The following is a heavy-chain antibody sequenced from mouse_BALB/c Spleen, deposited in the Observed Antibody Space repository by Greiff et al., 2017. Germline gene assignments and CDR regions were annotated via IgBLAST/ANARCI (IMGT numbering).Heavy chain of an antibody. CDR2: ISYSGST. CDR1: GDSITSGY. J-gene: IGHJ4*01. CDR3: ARYSLANWYAMDY. Sequence: VQLKESGPSLVKPSQTLSLICSVTGDSITSGYWNWIRKFPGNKLEYMGYISYSGSTYYNPSLKSRISITRDTSKNQYYLQLNSVTTEDTATYYCARYSLANWYAMDYWGQGTSVTVSS. V-gene: IGHV3-8*02. D-gene: IGHD4-1*01.